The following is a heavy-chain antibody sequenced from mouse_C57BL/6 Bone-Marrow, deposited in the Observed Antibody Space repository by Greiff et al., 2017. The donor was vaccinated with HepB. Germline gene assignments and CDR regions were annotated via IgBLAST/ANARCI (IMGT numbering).Heavy chain of an antibody. Sequence: VQGVESGAELVRPGASVTLSCKASGYTFTDYEMHWVKQTPVHGLEWIGAIDPETGGTAYNQKFKGKAILTADKSSSTAYMELRSLTSEDSAVYYCTRGWVVATEYFDVWGTGTTVTVSS. CDR1: GYTFTDYE. D-gene: IGHD1-1*01. J-gene: IGHJ1*03. CDR2: IDPETGGT. V-gene: IGHV1-15*01. CDR3: TRGWVVATEYFDV.